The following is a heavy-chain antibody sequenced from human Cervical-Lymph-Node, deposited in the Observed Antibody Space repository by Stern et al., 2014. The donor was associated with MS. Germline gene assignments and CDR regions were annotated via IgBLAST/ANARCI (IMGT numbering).Heavy chain of an antibody. J-gene: IGHJ4*02. Sequence: QLVQSGAEVVRPGASVKVSCKVSGFTFTTYVVHWGRNAPGQGLEWMGWISPRTGSATYAQKFQDRVTMTRDTSINTGYMEVSSLRSDDTAVYYCARDRGSYSDYWGQGTLVAVSS. CDR3: ARDRGSYSDY. CDR2: ISPRTGSA. D-gene: IGHD1-26*01. V-gene: IGHV1-2*02. CDR1: GFTFTTYV.